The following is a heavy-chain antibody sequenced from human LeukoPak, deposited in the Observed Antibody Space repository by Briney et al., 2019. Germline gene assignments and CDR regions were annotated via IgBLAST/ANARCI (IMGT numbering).Heavy chain of an antibody. D-gene: IGHD1-26*01. CDR3: ARDGSGSYTWFDP. CDR2: IYYSGST. J-gene: IGHJ5*02. Sequence: PSQTLSLTCTVSGGSISRGDYYWSWIRQPPGKSLEGIGYIYYSGSTYYNPSLKSRVTISVDTSKNQFSLKLSSVTAADTAVYYCARDGSGSYTWFDPWGQGTLVTVSS. V-gene: IGHV4-30-4*01. CDR1: GGSISRGDYY.